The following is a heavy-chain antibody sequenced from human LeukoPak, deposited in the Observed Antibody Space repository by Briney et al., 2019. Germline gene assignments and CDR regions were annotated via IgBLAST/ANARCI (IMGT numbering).Heavy chain of an antibody. CDR3: ARAPYYYDSSGYYDY. CDR2: INPSGGST. V-gene: IGHV1-46*01. J-gene: IGHJ4*02. CDR1: GYTFTSYY. Sequence: ASVKVSCKASGYTFTSYYMHWVRQAPGQGLEWMGIINPSGGSTSYAQKFQGRVTMTRDTSTSTVYMELSSPRSEDTAVYYCARAPYYYDSSGYYDYWGQGTLVTVSS. D-gene: IGHD3-22*01.